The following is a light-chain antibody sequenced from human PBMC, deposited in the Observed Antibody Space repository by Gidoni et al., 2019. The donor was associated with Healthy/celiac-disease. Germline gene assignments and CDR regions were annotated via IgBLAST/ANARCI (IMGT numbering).Light chain of an antibody. Sequence: QSVLTQPPSVSGAPGPRVTISCTGSSSNIGAGYDVHWYQQLPGTAPKLLIYGNSNRPSGVPDRFSGAKSGTSASLAITGLQAEDEADYYGQSYDSSLSGPWVFGGGTKLTVL. V-gene: IGLV1-40*01. CDR2: GNS. J-gene: IGLJ3*02. CDR3: QSYDSSLSGPWV. CDR1: SSNIGAGYD.